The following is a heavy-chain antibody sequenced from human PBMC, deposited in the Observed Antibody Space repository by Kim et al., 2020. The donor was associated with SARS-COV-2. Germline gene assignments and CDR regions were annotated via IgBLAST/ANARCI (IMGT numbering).Heavy chain of an antibody. CDR2: INPNSGGT. V-gene: IGHV1-2*06. J-gene: IGHJ6*03. CDR1: GYTFTGYY. Sequence: ASVKVSCKASGYTFTGYYMHWVRQAPGQGLEWMGRINPNSGGTNYAQKFQGRVTMTRDTSISTAYMELSRLRSDDTAVYYCARAYYDILTGYYYGYYYMDVWGKGNTVTVSS. D-gene: IGHD3-9*01. CDR3: ARAYYDILTGYYYGYYYMDV.